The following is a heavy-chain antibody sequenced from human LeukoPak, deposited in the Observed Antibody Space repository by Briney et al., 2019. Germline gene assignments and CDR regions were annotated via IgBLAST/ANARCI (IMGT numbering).Heavy chain of an antibody. Sequence: PSETLSLTCTVSGGSISSSSYYWGWIRQPPGKGLEWIGSIYYSGSTYYNPSLKRRVTITVATSKNQFSLTPSSVTAADPAVYYCARGRGEGRSISMIRGVRAPSYNWFDPWGHGTQVTVSS. V-gene: IGHV4-39*07. CDR3: ARGRGEGRSISMIRGVRAPSYNWFDP. CDR2: IYYSGST. CDR1: GGSISSSSYY. J-gene: IGHJ5*02. D-gene: IGHD3-10*01.